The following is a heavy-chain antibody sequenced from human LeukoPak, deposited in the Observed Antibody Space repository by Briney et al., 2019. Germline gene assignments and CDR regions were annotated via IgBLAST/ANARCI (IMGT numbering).Heavy chain of an antibody. J-gene: IGHJ4*02. V-gene: IGHV4-59*01. CDR2: IYYSGST. CDR3: ACAPDYYDSSGYWSFDY. Sequence: SETLSLTCTVSGGSISSYYWSWIRQPPGKGLEWIGYIYYSGSTNYNPSLKSRVTISVDTSKNQFSLKLSSVTAADTAVYYCACAPDYYDSSGYWSFDYWGQGTLVTVSS. CDR1: GGSISSYY. D-gene: IGHD3-22*01.